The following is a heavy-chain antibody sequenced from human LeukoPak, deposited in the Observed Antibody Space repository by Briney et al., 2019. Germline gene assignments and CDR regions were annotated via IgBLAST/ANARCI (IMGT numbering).Heavy chain of an antibody. D-gene: IGHD3-22*01. CDR2: ITAIFRTT. V-gene: IGHV1-69*13. CDR1: GGTFNSYA. CDR3: ARHSGYHSTMYLDY. J-gene: IGHJ4*02. Sequence: ASVKVSCKTSGGTFNSYAISWVRQAPGQGLEWMGGITAIFRTTNYAQKVQGRVRITADESMSTVYMELSSLRSEDTAVYYCARHSGYHSTMYLDYWGQGTLVTVSS.